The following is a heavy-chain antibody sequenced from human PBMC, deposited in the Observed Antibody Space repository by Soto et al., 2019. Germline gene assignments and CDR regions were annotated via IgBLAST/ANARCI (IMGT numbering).Heavy chain of an antibody. V-gene: IGHV3-48*03. CDR1: GVNFRSYE. CDR3: ARGWFDL. Sequence: ESGGGLVQPGGSLRLSCAVSGVNFRSYEMNWVRQAPGKGLEWLSYISNGGSAIFYADSVKGRFTISRDDAKNSLYLEMHSLREEDTAVYYCARGWFDLWGQGTLVAVSS. CDR2: ISNGGSAI. J-gene: IGHJ5*02.